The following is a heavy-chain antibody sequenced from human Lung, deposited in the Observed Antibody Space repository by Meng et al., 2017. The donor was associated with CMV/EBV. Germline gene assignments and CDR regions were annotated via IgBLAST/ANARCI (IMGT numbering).Heavy chain of an antibody. D-gene: IGHD1-26*01. V-gene: IGHV1-2*02. CDR3: ARDRYIRVGAPGDY. Sequence: SXXVSXXASGYTFTGYYMHWVRQAPGQGLEWMGWINPNSGGTNYAQKFQGRVTMTRDTSISTAYMELSRLRSDDTAVYYCARDRYIRVGAPGDYLGQGTLVTVSS. J-gene: IGHJ4*02. CDR1: GYTFTGYY. CDR2: INPNSGGT.